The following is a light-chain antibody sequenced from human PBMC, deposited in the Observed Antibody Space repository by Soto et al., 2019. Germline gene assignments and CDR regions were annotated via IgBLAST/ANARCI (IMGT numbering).Light chain of an antibody. CDR3: QSYDSSLSGV. Sequence: QSVLTQPPSVSGAPGQRVTISCTGSSSNIGAGYDVHWYQQFPGTAPKLLIYGNNNRPSGVPDRFSGSKSGTSASLAITGLQAEDEADYYCQSYDSSLSGVFGSGTKVTV. CDR2: GNN. V-gene: IGLV1-40*01. CDR1: SSNIGAGYD. J-gene: IGLJ1*01.